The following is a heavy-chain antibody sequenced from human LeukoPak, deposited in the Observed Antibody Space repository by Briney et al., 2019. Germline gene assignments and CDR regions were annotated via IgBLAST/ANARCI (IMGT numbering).Heavy chain of an antibody. D-gene: IGHD3-10*01. CDR1: GGSISSYY. CDR2: IYYSGST. Sequence: SETLSLTCTVSGGSISSYYWSWIRQPPGKGLEWIGYIYYSGSTNYNPSLKSRVTISVDTSKNQFSLKLSSVTAADTAVYYCAKGILTMVRGVAFDAFDIWGQGTMVTVSS. V-gene: IGHV4-59*01. J-gene: IGHJ3*02. CDR3: AKGILTMVRGVAFDAFDI.